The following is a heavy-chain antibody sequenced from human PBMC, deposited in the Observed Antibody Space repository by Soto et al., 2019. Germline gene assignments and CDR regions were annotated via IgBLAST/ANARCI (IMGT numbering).Heavy chain of an antibody. Sequence: QVQLQESGPGLVKPSETLSLTCTVSGGSISSDSWSWIRQSPGKALEWIGYSYYNGVTKYNHSLKSRVTIAVDTPQTQFSLRLTSVTAADTAVYYCARRSRSSSGWYFLDYWGQGTLVTVSS. CDR3: ARRSRSSSGWYFLDY. V-gene: IGHV4-59*01. CDR2: SYYNGVT. D-gene: IGHD6-19*01. CDR1: GGSISSDS. J-gene: IGHJ4*02.